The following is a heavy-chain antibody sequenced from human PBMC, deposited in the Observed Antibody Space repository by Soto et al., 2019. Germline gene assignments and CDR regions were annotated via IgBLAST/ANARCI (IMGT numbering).Heavy chain of an antibody. Sequence: ASVKVSCKASGYTFTSYGISWVRQAPGQGLEWMGWISAYNGNTNYAQKLQGRVTMTTDTSTSTAYMELRSLRSDDTAVYYCARVYFLILRYFAGYFVYWCQGTLVTV. CDR3: ARVYFLILRYFAGYFVY. V-gene: IGHV1-18*01. J-gene: IGHJ4*02. D-gene: IGHD3-9*01. CDR2: ISAYNGNT. CDR1: GYTFTSYG.